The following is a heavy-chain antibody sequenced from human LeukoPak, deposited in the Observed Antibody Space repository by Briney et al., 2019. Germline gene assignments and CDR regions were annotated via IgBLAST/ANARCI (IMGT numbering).Heavy chain of an antibody. CDR2: INPNSGGT. J-gene: IGHJ5*02. CDR3: ARDLGEYHQQGYNGFDP. D-gene: IGHD3-16*01. CDR1: GYTFTGYY. Sequence: ASVKVSCKASGYTFTGYYMHWVRQAPGQGLEWMGWINPNSGGTNYAQKFQGRVTMTRDTSISTAYMELSRLRSDDTAVYYCARDLGEYHQQGYNGFDPWGQGTLSPSPQ. V-gene: IGHV1-2*02.